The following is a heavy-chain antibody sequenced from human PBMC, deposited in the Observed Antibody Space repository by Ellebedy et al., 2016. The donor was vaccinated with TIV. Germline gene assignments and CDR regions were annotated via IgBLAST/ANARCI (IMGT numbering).Heavy chain of an antibody. V-gene: IGHV1-18*01. D-gene: IGHD5-18*01. J-gene: IGHJ6*02. CDR1: GYTFTSYG. CDR2: ISSYKGNT. CDR3: ARFLIQHPVEGMDV. Sequence: AASVKVSCKASGYTFTSYGINWVRQAPGQGLEWVGWISSYKGNTHYAPKFQGRVTMTTDTSTNTVYLELRSLRSDDTAVYYCARFLIQHPVEGMDVWGPGTTVAVTS.